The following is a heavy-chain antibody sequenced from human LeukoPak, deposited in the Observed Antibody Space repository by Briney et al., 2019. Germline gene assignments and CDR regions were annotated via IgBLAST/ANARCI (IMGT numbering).Heavy chain of an antibody. V-gene: IGHV3-30*18. D-gene: IGHD6-13*01. Sequence: GRSLRLSCAASGFTFSSYGMHWVRQAPGKGLEWVAVISYDGSNKYYADSVKGRFTISRDSSKNTLYLQMNSLRAEDTAVYYCAKSQAGIAAAGMFDYWGQGTLVTVSS. CDR3: AKSQAGIAAAGMFDY. CDR2: ISYDGSNK. J-gene: IGHJ4*02. CDR1: GFTFSSYG.